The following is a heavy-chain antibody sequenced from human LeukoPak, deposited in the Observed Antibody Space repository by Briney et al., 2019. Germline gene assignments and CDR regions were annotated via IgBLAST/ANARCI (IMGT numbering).Heavy chain of an antibody. CDR1: GFTFSSYA. V-gene: IGHV3-23*01. D-gene: IGHD3-10*01. J-gene: IGHJ4*02. Sequence: TGGSLRLSCAASGFTFSSYAMSWVRQAPGKGLEWVSAISGSGGSTYYADSVKGRFTISRDNSKNTLYLQMNSLRAEDTAVYYCAKDRILDGSGSYPYYFDYWGQGTLVTVSS. CDR3: AKDRILDGSGSYPYYFDY. CDR2: ISGSGGST.